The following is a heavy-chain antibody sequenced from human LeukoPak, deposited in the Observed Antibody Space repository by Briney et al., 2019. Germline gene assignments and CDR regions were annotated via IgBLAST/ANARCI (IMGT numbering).Heavy chain of an antibody. CDR1: GFTFSSYS. V-gene: IGHV3-74*01. Sequence: GGSLRLSCAASGFTFSSYSMNWVRQDPRQGLLWVARINSDGTTTNYADSVKGRFTISSDNAKNTLFLQMNSLRAEDTAVYFCAVSNGGYGPWGQGALVTVSS. D-gene: IGHD5-12*01. J-gene: IGHJ5*02. CDR3: AVSNGGYGP. CDR2: INSDGTTT.